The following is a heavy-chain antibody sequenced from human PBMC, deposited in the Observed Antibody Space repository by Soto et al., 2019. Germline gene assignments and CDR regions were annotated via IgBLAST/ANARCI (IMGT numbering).Heavy chain of an antibody. CDR3: ARDRLMATAGTARHYYGLDV. J-gene: IGHJ6*02. CDR2: IYYSGST. Sequence: PSETLSLTCTVSGGSIRSGDYYWSWVRQSPRRGLEWIGNIYYSGSTYYNPSLKSRLTISVDTSKNQFSLNLSSVTAADTAVYYCARDRLMATAGTARHYYGLDVWGQGTTVTVSS. D-gene: IGHD5-18*01. CDR1: GGSIRSGDYY. V-gene: IGHV4-31*03.